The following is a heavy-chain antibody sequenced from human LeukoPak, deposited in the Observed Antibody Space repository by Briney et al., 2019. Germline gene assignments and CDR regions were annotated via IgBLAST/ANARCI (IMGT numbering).Heavy chain of an antibody. V-gene: IGHV3-11*01. J-gene: IGHJ4*02. CDR1: GFTFSDYY. CDR3: AREISGERTYYFDY. CDR2: ISSSGSTI. D-gene: IGHD1-26*01. Sequence: GGSLRLSCAASGFTFSDYYMSWIRQAPGKGLEWVSYISSSGSTIYYADSVKGRFAISRDNAKNSLYLQMNSLRAEDTAVYYCAREISGERTYYFDYWGQGTLVTVSS.